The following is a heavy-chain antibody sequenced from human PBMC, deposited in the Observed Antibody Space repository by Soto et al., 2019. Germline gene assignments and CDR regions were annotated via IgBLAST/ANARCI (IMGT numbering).Heavy chain of an antibody. Sequence: EVQLLESGGGLVQPGGSLRLSCAASGFTFSSYAMSWVRQAPGKGLEWVSDISGSGGSTYYADSVKGRFTISRDNSKNTLNLQMNSLRAEDTAVYYCAKGKAVAGIPRIFLGYWGQGTLVTVSS. J-gene: IGHJ4*02. D-gene: IGHD6-19*01. CDR2: ISGSGGST. V-gene: IGHV3-23*01. CDR3: AKGKAVAGIPRIFLGY. CDR1: GFTFSSYA.